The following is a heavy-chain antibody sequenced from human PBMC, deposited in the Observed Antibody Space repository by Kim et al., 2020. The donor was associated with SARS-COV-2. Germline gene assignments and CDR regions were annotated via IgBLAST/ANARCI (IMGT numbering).Heavy chain of an antibody. D-gene: IGHD6-13*01. Sequence: GGSLRLSCAASGFTFSNYGMHWVRQAPGKGLEWVAAISYDGSNKYYADSVKGRFTISRDNSKNTLYVQMNSLRVEDTAVYYCATGINSQQLYRSWGQGTLVTVSS. CDR3: ATGINSQQLYRS. CDR2: ISYDGSNK. J-gene: IGHJ5*02. CDR1: GFTFSNYG. V-gene: IGHV3-30*03.